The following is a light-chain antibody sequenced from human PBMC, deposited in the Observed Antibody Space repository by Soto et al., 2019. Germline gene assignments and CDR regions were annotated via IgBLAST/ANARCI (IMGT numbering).Light chain of an antibody. J-gene: IGKJ1*01. V-gene: IGKV1-5*03. CDR1: QSINGW. CDR2: KAS. Sequence: DIQLTQSPSTLSASVGDRVTITCRASQSINGWLAWYQQKPGQAPNLLIYKASTLESGVPSRFIGSGSGTEFTITVSSLQPDDFATYYCHQYHNFPRTFGQGTKVEI. CDR3: HQYHNFPRT.